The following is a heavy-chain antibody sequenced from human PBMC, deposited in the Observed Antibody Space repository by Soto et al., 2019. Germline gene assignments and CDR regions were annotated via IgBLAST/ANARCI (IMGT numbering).Heavy chain of an antibody. V-gene: IGHV4-39*01. J-gene: IGHJ5*02. D-gene: IGHD3-3*02. CDR2: IYYSGST. Sequence: SETLSLTCTVSGGSISSSSYYWGWIRQPPGKGLEWIGSIYYSGSTYYNPSLKSRVTISVDTSKNQFSLKLSSVTAAATAVYYCARAKIAFYNWFDPWGQGTMVTVPS. CDR3: ARAKIAFYNWFDP. CDR1: GGSISSSSYY.